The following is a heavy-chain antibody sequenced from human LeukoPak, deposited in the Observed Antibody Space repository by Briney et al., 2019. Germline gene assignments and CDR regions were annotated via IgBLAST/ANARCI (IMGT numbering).Heavy chain of an antibody. CDR1: GFTFSSHG. V-gene: IGHV3-30*03. D-gene: IGHD3-10*01. J-gene: IGHJ4*02. CDR3: ARDWSYSAHPHRFDY. CDR2: ISFDGSNK. Sequence: PGRSLRLACVASGFTFSSHGIHWVRQVPGKGLEWVAVISFDGSNKYFADSVKGRFTISRDNSKNTLYLQMNSLRAEDTAVYYCARDWSYSAHPHRFDYWGQGTLVTVSS.